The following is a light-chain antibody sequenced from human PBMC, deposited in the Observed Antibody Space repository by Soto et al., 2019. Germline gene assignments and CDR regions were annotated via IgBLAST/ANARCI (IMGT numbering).Light chain of an antibody. CDR1: QSIGSW. CDR2: KAS. V-gene: IGKV1-5*03. J-gene: IGKJ1*01. Sequence: DIQMTQSPSTLSASVGDRVTITCRASQSIGSWLAWYQRKPGTAPKLLIYKASSSESGVPSRFSGSGSGTEFTLTISSLQPDDFATYYCQEYNSYWAFGQGTKVEI. CDR3: QEYNSYWA.